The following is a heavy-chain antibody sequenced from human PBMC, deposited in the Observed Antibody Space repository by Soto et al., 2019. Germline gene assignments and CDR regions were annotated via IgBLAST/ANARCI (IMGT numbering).Heavy chain of an antibody. Sequence: GGSLRLSCAASGFTFSSYAMHWVRQAPGKGLEWVAVISYDGSNKYYADSVKGRFTISRDNSKNTLYLQMNSLRAEDTAVYYCARDLGFTMPDEGYWGQGTLVTVSS. CDR2: ISYDGSNK. CDR1: GFTFSSYA. D-gene: IGHD3-3*01. CDR3: ARDLGFTMPDEGY. V-gene: IGHV3-30-3*01. J-gene: IGHJ4*02.